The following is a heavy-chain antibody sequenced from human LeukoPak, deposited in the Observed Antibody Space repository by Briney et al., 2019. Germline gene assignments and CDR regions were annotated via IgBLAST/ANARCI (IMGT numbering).Heavy chain of an antibody. D-gene: IGHD1-1*01. CDR2: INGSGGST. V-gene: IGHV3-23*01. CDR3: ARDVSAVGGLERPATLGY. Sequence: PGGSLRLSCAASGFTFSSYAMSWVRQAPGKGLEWVSDINGSGGSTYYADSVKGRFTISRDKSKNTLYLQMNSLRPEDTAVYYCARDVSAVGGLERPATLGYWGQGTLVTVSS. J-gene: IGHJ4*02. CDR1: GFTFSSYA.